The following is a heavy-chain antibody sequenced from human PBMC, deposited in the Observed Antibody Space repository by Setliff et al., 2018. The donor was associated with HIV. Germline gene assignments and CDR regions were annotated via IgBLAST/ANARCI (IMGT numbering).Heavy chain of an antibody. V-gene: IGHV4-34*01. CDR2: INHSGGT. CDR3: ARGWGHDGFDF. CDR1: GRSFSGYC. Sequence: PSETLSLTCAVYGRSFSGYCWNWIRQSPGKGLEWIGEINHSGGTNYNPSLKSRVTMSIDTSKNQFSLNVSSVTAADTAVYYCARGWGHDGFDFWGQGTMVTVSS. D-gene: IGHD7-27*01. J-gene: IGHJ3*01.